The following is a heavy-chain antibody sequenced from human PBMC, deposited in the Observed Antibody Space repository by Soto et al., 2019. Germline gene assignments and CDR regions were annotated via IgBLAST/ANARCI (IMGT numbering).Heavy chain of an antibody. J-gene: IGHJ5*01. V-gene: IGHV4-31*03. Sequence: PSETLSLTCTVSGGSISSGGYYWSWIRQHPGKGLEWIGYIYYSGSTYYNPSLKSRVTISVDTSKNQFSLKLSSVTAADTAVYYCARELLDDIGFRGVIISLFDSWGQRCLVTGSS. CDR2: IYYSGST. CDR1: GGSISSGGYY. D-gene: IGHD3-10*01. CDR3: ARELLDDIGFRGVIISLFDS.